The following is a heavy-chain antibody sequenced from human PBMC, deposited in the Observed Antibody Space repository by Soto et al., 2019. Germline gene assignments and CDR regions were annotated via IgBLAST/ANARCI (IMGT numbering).Heavy chain of an antibody. CDR3: ARGKAGGDFDY. CDR2: IYYSGGT. J-gene: IGHJ4*02. Sequence: SETLSLTCTVSGGSIRSGGYYWSWIRQHPGKGLEWIGYIYYSGGTYYNPSLKSRVTISVDTSKNQFSLKLSSVTAADTAVYYCARGKAGGDFDYWGQGTLVTVSS. CDR1: GGSIRSGGYY. D-gene: IGHD3-10*01. V-gene: IGHV4-31*03.